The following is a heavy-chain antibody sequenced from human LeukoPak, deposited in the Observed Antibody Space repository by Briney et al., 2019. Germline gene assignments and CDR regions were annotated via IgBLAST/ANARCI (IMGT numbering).Heavy chain of an antibody. Sequence: GGSLRLSCAASGLTFSSYAMSWVRQAPGKGLEWVSGINWNGGSTGYADSVKGRFTISRDNAKNSLYLQMNSLRAEDTALYYCARVAAAVFDFDYWGQGTLVTVSS. V-gene: IGHV3-20*04. CDR2: INWNGGST. J-gene: IGHJ4*02. CDR1: GLTFSSYA. D-gene: IGHD6-13*01. CDR3: ARVAAAVFDFDY.